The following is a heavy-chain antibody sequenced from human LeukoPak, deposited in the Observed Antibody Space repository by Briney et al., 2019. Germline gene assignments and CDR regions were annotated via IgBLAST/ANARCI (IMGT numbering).Heavy chain of an antibody. D-gene: IGHD2-2*01. CDR1: GFTFDDYA. Sequence: GGSLRLSCAASGFTFDDYAMHWVRHAPGKGLEWVSLISGDGGSTYYADSVKGRFTISRDNSKNSLYLQMNSLRTEDTALYYCAKDALVWRVPAAMAYYYYYYGMDVWGQGTTVTVSS. J-gene: IGHJ6*02. V-gene: IGHV3-43*02. CDR2: ISGDGGST. CDR3: AKDALVWRVPAAMAYYYYYYGMDV.